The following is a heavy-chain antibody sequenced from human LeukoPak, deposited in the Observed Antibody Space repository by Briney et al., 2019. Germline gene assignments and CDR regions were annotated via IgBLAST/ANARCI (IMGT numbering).Heavy chain of an antibody. CDR2: ISGSGYYS. D-gene: IGHD1-26*01. CDR3: AKGGPTGSNYFDF. V-gene: IGHV3-23*01. J-gene: IGHJ4*02. Sequence: GGSLRLSCAASGFTFSGFVISWVRQAPGKRPQWVADISGSGYYSYYADSVKGRFTVSRDNSKTTLYLQMNSLRADDTAVYYCAKGGPTGSNYFDFWGQGTLVTVSS. CDR1: GFTFSGFV.